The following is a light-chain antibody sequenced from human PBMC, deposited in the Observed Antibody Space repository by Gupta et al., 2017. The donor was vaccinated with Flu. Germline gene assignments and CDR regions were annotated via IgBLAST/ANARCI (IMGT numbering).Light chain of an antibody. CDR2: KDT. CDR3: QSADSNGASVV. Sequence: SSELTQPPSVSVSPGQTARITCSGDTLPYRHAYWYQKPGQAPVLVIFKDTERPSGIPERFSGSGSGTTVTLTITGVQTEDEADYYCQSADSNGASVVFGGGTKLTVL. J-gene: IGLJ2*01. V-gene: IGLV3-25*02. CDR1: TLPYRH.